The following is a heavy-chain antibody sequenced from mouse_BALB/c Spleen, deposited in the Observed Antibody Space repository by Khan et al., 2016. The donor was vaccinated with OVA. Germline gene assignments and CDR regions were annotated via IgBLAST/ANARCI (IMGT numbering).Heavy chain of an antibody. CDR3: ANPNPSDYAWFAY. CDR1: GFNNKDTY. J-gene: IGHJ3*01. CDR2: IDPANGNT. Sequence: VQLQQSGAELVKPGASVKLSCTASGFNNKDTYMHWVKQRPEQGLEWIGRIDPANGNTKYDPKFQGKATITADTSSNTAYLQLSSLTSEDTAVYYCANPNPSDYAWFAYWGQGTLVTVSA. V-gene: IGHV14-3*02. D-gene: IGHD2-4*01.